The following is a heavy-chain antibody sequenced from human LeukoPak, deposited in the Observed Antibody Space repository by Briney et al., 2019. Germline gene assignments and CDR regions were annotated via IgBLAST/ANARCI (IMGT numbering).Heavy chain of an antibody. CDR2: INEGGSEK. CDR1: GFIFTNHW. D-gene: IGHD3-3*01. Sequence: GGSLRLSCAASGFIFTNHWMSWVRQAPGKGLEWVAKINEGGSEKHSVDSVKGRFTISRDNAKNSLYLEMNGLRAEDTAVYYCARYDGYDLRYWGQGTLVTVSS. J-gene: IGHJ4*02. CDR3: ARYDGYDLRY. V-gene: IGHV3-7*01.